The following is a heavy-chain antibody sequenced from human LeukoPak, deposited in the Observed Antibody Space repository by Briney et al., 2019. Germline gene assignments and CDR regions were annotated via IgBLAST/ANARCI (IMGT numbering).Heavy chain of an antibody. CDR3: ARCGSDYDGGAFDI. CDR1: GFTVSDYY. Sequence: PGGSLRLSCAASGFTVSDYYMSWVRQAPGKGLEWVLVIYSDSRTYYADSVRGRFTISRDNSNNTLHLQMNSLRGEDTAVYYCARCGSDYDGGAFDIWGQGTMVTVSS. J-gene: IGHJ3*02. D-gene: IGHD2-21*02. V-gene: IGHV3-53*01. CDR2: IYSDSRT.